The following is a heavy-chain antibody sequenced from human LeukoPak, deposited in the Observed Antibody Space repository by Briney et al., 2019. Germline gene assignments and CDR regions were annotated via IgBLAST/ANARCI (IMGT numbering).Heavy chain of an antibody. CDR1: GGSFSSYY. CDR2: INHSGST. Sequence: SETLSLTCAVYGGSFSSYYWSWIRQPPGKGLEWIGEINHSGSTNYNPSLKSRVTISVDTSKNQFSLKLSSVTAADTAVYYCARGRGKNSGSYFNWGQGTLVTVSS. J-gene: IGHJ4*02. D-gene: IGHD1-26*01. V-gene: IGHV4-34*01. CDR3: ARGRGKNSGSYFN.